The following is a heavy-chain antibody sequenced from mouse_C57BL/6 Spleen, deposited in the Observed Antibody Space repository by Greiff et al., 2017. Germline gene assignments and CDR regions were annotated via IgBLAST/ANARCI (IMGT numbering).Heavy chain of an antibody. CDR2: IHPNSGST. D-gene: IGHD2-1*01. Sequence: QVQLKQPGAELVKPGASVKLSCKASGYTFTSYWMHWVKQRPGQGLEWIGMIHPNSGSTNYNEKFKSKDTLTVDKSSSTAYMQLSSLTSEDSAVYYCARGDYYGNYDYAMDYWGQGTSVTVSS. CDR3: ARGDYYGNYDYAMDY. CDR1: GYTFTSYW. J-gene: IGHJ4*01. V-gene: IGHV1-64*01.